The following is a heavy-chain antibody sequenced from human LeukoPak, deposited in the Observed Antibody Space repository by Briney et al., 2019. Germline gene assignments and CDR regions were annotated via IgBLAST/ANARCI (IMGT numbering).Heavy chain of an antibody. CDR1: GFTFSSCA. J-gene: IGHJ6*02. CDR2: ISPSGGST. D-gene: IGHD2-8*01. Sequence: GGSLRLSCAAAGFTFSSCAMRWVRQAPGKGLEWASSISPSGGSTYYADSVKGRFTISRDNSKNTLYLQMNGLRAEDTAVYYCAKVYAGYYNMDVWGQGTTVTVSS. CDR3: AKVYAGYYNMDV. V-gene: IGHV3-23*01.